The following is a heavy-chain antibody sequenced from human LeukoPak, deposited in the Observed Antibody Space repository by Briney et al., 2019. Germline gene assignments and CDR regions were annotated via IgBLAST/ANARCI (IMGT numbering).Heavy chain of an antibody. D-gene: IGHD3-22*01. CDR1: GFTSSSYG. J-gene: IGHJ4*02. CDR3: AKDEYYYDSSGYSQFDY. V-gene: IGHV3-23*01. CDR2: ISGSGGST. Sequence: SGGSLRLSCAASGFTSSSYGMSWVRQAPGKGLEWVSAISGSGGSTYYADSVKGRFTISRDNSKNTLYLQMNSLRAEDTAVYYCAKDEYYYDSSGYSQFDYWGQGTLVTVSS.